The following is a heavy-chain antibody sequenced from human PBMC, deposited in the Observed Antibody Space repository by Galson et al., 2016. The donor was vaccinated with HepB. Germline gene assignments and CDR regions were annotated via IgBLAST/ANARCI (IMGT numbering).Heavy chain of an antibody. J-gene: IGHJ4*02. Sequence: SVKVSCKASGYSFSSYGISWVRQAPGQGLVWMGGIIPIYGTTNFAQKFQGRVTITADESMTTAYMELSSLRSEDTAVYFCARGGYYDSSGSLRYWGQGTLVTVSS. D-gene: IGHD3-22*01. CDR1: GYSFSSYG. V-gene: IGHV1-69*13. CDR2: IIPIYGTT. CDR3: ARGGYYDSSGSLRY.